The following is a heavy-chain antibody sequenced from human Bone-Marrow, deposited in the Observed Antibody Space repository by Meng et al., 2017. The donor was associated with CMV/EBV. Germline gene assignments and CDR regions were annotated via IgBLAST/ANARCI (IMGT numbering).Heavy chain of an antibody. J-gene: IGHJ6*02. Sequence: GGSLRLSCAASGFTFSSYSMNWVRQAPGKGLEWVSSITFSSNYIYYADSVKGRFTISRDNAKNSLYLQMNSLRAEDTAVYYCARENLRSLDVWGQGTTVTVSS. D-gene: IGHD3-3*01. CDR3: ARENLRSLDV. CDR1: GFTFSSYS. V-gene: IGHV3-21*04. CDR2: ITFSSNYI.